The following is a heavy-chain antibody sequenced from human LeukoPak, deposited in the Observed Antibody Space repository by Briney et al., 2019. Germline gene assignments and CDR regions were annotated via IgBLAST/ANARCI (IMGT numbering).Heavy chain of an antibody. CDR2: IIPILGIA. CDR3: ARGYYYYDSSGYHSSAEYFQH. CDR1: GGTFSSYA. V-gene: IGHV1-69*04. J-gene: IGHJ1*01. Sequence: SVKVSCKASGGTFSSYAISWVRQAPGQGLEWMGRIIPILGIANYAQKFQGRVTITADKSTSTAYMELSSLRSEDTAVYYCARGYYYYDSSGYHSSAEYFQHWGQGTLVTVSS. D-gene: IGHD3-22*01.